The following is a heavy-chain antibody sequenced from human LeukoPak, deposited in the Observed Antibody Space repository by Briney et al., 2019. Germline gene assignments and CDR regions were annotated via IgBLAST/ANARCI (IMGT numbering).Heavy chain of an antibody. CDR1: GGSFSGYY. CDR2: INHSGST. V-gene: IGHV4-34*01. Sequence: SETLSLTCAVYGGSFSGYYWSWIRQPPGKGLEWIGEINHSGSTNYNPSLKSRVTISVDTSKNQFSLKLSSVTAADTAVYYCARDGGSYLRIFDYWGQGTLVTVSS. J-gene: IGHJ4*02. CDR3: ARDGGSYLRIFDY. D-gene: IGHD1-26*01.